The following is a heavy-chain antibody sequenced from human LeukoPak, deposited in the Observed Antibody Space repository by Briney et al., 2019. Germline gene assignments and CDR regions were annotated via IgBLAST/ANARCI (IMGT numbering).Heavy chain of an antibody. CDR2: ISSGGGRT. D-gene: IGHD3-10*01. CDR3: AKAPNYQGSGSYYNNWFDP. V-gene: IGHV3-23*01. Sequence: GGSLRLSCSASGFAFSSNALGRVRQAPGKGLEWVSSISSGGGRTYYADSVKGRFTISRDNSKNTLYLQMDSLRAEDTAVYYCAKAPNYQGSGSYYNNWFDPWGQGTLVTVSS. J-gene: IGHJ5*02. CDR1: GFAFSSNA.